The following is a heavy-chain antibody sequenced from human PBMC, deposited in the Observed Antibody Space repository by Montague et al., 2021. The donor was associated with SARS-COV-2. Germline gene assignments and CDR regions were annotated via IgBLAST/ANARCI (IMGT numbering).Heavy chain of an antibody. Sequence: SETLSLTCAVYGGSFSGYYWSWIRQPAGKGLEWIGRIYTSGSTNYNPSLKSRVTISVDTSKNQFSLKLSSVTAADTAVYYCARGCSGGSCYPNPFSTWGQGTLVTVSS. V-gene: IGHV4-59*10. CDR1: GGSFSGYY. D-gene: IGHD2-15*01. J-gene: IGHJ5*02. CDR2: IYTSGST. CDR3: ARGCSGGSCYPNPFST.